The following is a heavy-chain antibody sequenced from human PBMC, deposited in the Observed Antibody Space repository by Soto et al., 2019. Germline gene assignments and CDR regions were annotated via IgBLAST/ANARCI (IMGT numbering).Heavy chain of an antibody. CDR2: ISYSGST. J-gene: IGHJ4*02. D-gene: IGHD3-16*01. V-gene: IGHV4-59*11. CDR3: SRADPDASVGY. CDR1: GGSMSSHY. Sequence: SETLSLTCTVSGGSMSSHYWTWLRQPPGKGLEWIGYISYSGSTYYNPSLKSRVTISADTSRNQFSLKLSSVIAADTAGYFCSRADPDASVGYLGQGALVNVSS.